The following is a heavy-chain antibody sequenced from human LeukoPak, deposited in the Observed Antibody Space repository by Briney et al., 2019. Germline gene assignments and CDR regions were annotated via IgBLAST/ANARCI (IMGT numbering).Heavy chain of an antibody. V-gene: IGHV3-7*01. D-gene: IGHD3-22*01. CDR2: IKEDGTEK. CDR3: ARGQKPMTH. CDR1: GFTFSLYW. J-gene: IGHJ3*01. Sequence: GGSLRLSCAASGFTFSLYWMSWVRQAPGKGLEWVANIKEDGTEKYYVDSVKGRFTISRDNSKNTLYLQMNSLRAEDTAVYYCARGQKPMTHWGQGTMVTVSS.